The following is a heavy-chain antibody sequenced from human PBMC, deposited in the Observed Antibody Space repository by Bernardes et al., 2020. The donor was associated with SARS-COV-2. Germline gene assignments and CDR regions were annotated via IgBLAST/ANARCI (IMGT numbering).Heavy chain of an antibody. J-gene: IGHJ4*02. V-gene: IGHV3-23*01. D-gene: IGHD3-10*01. CDR3: ARGDGTGKGLGY. Sequence: GGSLRLSCAAPGFTFSNYGMDWVRQVPGKGLERVSGISGSGGGTYYADSVKGRFTVSRDNSKNTLDLQMNSLRAEDTAVYYCARGDGTGKGLGYWGQGTLVTVSS. CDR2: ISGSGGGT. CDR1: GFTFSNYG.